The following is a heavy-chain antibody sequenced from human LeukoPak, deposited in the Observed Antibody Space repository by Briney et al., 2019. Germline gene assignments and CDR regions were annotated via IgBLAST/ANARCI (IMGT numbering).Heavy chain of an antibody. CDR3: ASGKNYDFWSGYPPFDY. D-gene: IGHD3-3*01. J-gene: IGHJ4*02. CDR2: ISAYNGNT. CDR1: GYTFTSYG. Sequence: GASVKVSCKASGYTFTSYGISWVRQAPGQGLEWMGWISAYNGNTNYAQKLQGRVTMTTDTSTSTAYMGLRSLRSDDTAVYYCASGKNYDFWSGYPPFDYWGQGTLVTVSS. V-gene: IGHV1-18*01.